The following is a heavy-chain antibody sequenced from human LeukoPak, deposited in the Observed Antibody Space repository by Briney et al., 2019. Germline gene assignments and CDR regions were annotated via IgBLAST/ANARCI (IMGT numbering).Heavy chain of an antibody. V-gene: IGHV3-74*01. CDR3: ASLEGYYYDSSGPDY. J-gene: IGHJ4*02. Sequence: GGSLRLSCAASGFTFSSYWMHWVHQAPGKGLVWVSRINTDGSSTSYADSVKGRFTISRDNAKNTLYLQMNSLRAEDTAVYYCASLEGYYYDSSGPDYWGQGTLVTVSS. CDR1: GFTFSSYW. D-gene: IGHD3-22*01. CDR2: INTDGSST.